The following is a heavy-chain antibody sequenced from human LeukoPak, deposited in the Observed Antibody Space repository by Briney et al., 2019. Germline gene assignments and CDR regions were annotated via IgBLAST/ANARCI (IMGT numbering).Heavy chain of an antibody. CDR3: ARGYSGYDQFNYFDY. CDR1: GYIFTNYN. D-gene: IGHD5-12*01. Sequence: ASVKVSCKASGYIFTNYNMHWVRQAPGQGLEWMGWINPKSGATKFPQKFQGRVTMTRDTSIKTAYMELSGLRSDDTAVYFCARGYSGYDQFNYFDYWGQGTLVTVSS. V-gene: IGHV1-2*02. CDR2: INPKSGAT. J-gene: IGHJ4*02.